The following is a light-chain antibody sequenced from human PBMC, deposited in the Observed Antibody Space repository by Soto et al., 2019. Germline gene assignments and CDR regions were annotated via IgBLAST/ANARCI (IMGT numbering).Light chain of an antibody. J-gene: IGKJ1*01. CDR3: QQYNSFPRT. Sequence: DIQMTQSPATLSANVGDRVIITCRDSQSVSPWLAWYQQKPGKAPKLLISMVSNLESGVPSKFSGSGSDSGTEFTLTISSLQPDDFATYYCQQYNSFPRTFGQGTKVEV. CDR1: QSVSPW. CDR2: MVS. V-gene: IGKV1-5*03.